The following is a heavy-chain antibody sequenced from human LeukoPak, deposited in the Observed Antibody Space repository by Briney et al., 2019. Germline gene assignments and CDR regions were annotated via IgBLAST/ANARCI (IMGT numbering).Heavy chain of an antibody. J-gene: IGHJ4*02. CDR3: ARQQRGYTYGFDY. CDR2: IYYSGNT. V-gene: IGHV4-59*01. Sequence: PSETLSLTCTVSGGSISDYYWNWNRQPPGKGLEWIGYIYYSGNTNYNPSLKSRVTISVDTSKNQFSLKLSSVTAADTAVYYCARQQRGYTYGFDYWGQGTLVTVSS. CDR1: GGSISDYY. D-gene: IGHD5-18*01.